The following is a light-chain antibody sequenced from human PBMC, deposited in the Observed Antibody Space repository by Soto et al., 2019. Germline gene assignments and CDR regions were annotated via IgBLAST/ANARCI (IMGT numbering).Light chain of an antibody. V-gene: IGKV1-5*01. CDR3: QHYKTFSWT. Sequence: DIQMTQSPSTLSASAGDRVTITCRASQSISSFLAWYQQKPGQAPKLLIYDASTLESGVPSRFSGSGSGTDFTLTISSLQPDDFATYFCQHYKTFSWTFGQGTNVDI. CDR1: QSISSF. J-gene: IGKJ1*01. CDR2: DAS.